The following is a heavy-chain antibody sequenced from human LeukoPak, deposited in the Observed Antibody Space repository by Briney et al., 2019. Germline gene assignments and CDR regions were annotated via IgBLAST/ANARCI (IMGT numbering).Heavy chain of an antibody. CDR2: IDWDDDK. D-gene: IGHD6-13*01. Sequence: SGPTLVNPTQTLTLTCTFSGFSLSTSGMCVSWIRQPPGKALEWLARIDWDDDKYYSTSLKTRLTISKDTSKNQVVLTMTNMDPVDTATYYCARSYSSSWIYYYYGMDVRGQGTTVTVSS. CDR3: ARSYSSSWIYYYYGMDV. V-gene: IGHV2-70*11. J-gene: IGHJ6*02. CDR1: GFSLSTSGMC.